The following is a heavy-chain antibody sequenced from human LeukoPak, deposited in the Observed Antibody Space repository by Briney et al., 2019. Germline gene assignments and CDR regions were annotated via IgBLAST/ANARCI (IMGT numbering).Heavy chain of an antibody. D-gene: IGHD3-10*01. J-gene: IGHJ4*02. CDR1: GFTFGSYG. CDR3: AKGYGIWFGELLPSYYFDY. V-gene: IGHV3-30*18. Sequence: GRSLRLSCAASGFTFGSYGMHWVRQAPGKGLEWVAVISYDGSNKYYADSVKGRFTISRDNSKNTLYLQMNSLRAEDTAVYYCAKGYGIWFGELLPSYYFDYWGQGTLVTVSS. CDR2: ISYDGSNK.